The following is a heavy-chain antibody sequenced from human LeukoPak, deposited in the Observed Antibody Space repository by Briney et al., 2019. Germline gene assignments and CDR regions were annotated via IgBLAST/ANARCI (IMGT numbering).Heavy chain of an antibody. Sequence: ASVKVSCKASGYTFTSYGISWVRQAPGQGLEWMGWISAYNGNTNYAQKLQGRVTMTTDTSTSTAYMELRSLRSDDTAVYYCARESDYYGSGSYSNDYWGQGTLVTVSS. J-gene: IGHJ4*02. D-gene: IGHD3-10*01. CDR3: ARESDYYGSGSYSNDY. V-gene: IGHV1-18*01. CDR2: ISAYNGNT. CDR1: GYTFTSYG.